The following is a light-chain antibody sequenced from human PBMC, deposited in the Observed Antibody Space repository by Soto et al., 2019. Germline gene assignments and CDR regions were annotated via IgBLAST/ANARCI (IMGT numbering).Light chain of an antibody. V-gene: IGKV3-20*01. CDR1: QSVGRDF. Sequence: EIVLTQSPGTLSLSPGERATLSCRASQSVGRDFLAWYQQKPGQAPRLLIYHASNRATGIPDRFSGSGSGTDFTLTISNLEPEDFANFYCQQYASSPLTFGGATKVEIK. J-gene: IGKJ4*01. CDR2: HAS. CDR3: QQYASSPLT.